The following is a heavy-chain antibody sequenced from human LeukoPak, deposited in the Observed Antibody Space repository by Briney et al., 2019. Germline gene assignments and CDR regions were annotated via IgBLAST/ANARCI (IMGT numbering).Heavy chain of an antibody. Sequence: ASVKVSCKASGYTFTSYAMNWVRQAPGQGLEWMGWINTNTGNPTYAQGFTGRFVFSLDTSVGTAYLQISSLKAEDTAVYYCSRVRVTYYYDSSGYYLFDYWGQGTLVTVSS. CDR1: GYTFTSYA. J-gene: IGHJ4*02. D-gene: IGHD3-22*01. V-gene: IGHV7-4-1*02. CDR3: SRVRVTYYYDSSGYYLFDY. CDR2: INTNTGNP.